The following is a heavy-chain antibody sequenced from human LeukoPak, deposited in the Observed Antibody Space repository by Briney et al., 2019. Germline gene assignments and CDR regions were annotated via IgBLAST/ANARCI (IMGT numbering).Heavy chain of an antibody. V-gene: IGHV5-51*01. CDR1: GYSFTSYW. J-gene: IGHJ4*02. Sequence: GESLKISCKGSGYSFTSYWIGWVRQMPGKGLEWMGIIYPGDSDTRYSPSFQGQVTISADKSISTAYLQWSSLKASDTAMYYCARLMYNDFWSHGTNFDYWGQGTLVTVSS. CDR3: ARLMYNDFWSHGTNFDY. CDR2: IYPGDSDT. D-gene: IGHD3-3*01.